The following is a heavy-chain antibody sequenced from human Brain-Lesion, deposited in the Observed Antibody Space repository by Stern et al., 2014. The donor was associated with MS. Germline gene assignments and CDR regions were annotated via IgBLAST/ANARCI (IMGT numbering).Heavy chain of an antibody. CDR2: SDHSGST. CDR1: GGSISSSNW. D-gene: IGHD6-13*01. J-gene: IGHJ4*02. CDR3: ARFPASRPHVFDS. Sequence: QVQLVESGPGLVKPSGTLSLTCAVSGGSISSSNWWSWVRQSPGKGLEWIGESDHSGSTIYNPSLKSRVTVSVDKSKNRISLNLRSVTAADTAVYFCARFPASRPHVFDSWGQGTLVTVSS. V-gene: IGHV4-4*02.